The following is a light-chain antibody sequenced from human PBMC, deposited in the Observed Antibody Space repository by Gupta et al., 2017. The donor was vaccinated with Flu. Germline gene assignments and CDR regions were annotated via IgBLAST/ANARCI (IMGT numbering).Light chain of an antibody. CDR1: QSLVYSDGNTY. V-gene: IGKV2-30*01. Sequence: DVVMTQSPLSLPVTLGQPASISCRSSQSLVYSDGNTYLHWFQQRPGQSPRLLLYQVSHRESGVTDTLSGSGSGTDFTLKIIRVEAEDVGVYYCSQGVPSPRAFGQGTKVEIK. CDR2: QVS. J-gene: IGKJ1*01. CDR3: SQGVPSPRA.